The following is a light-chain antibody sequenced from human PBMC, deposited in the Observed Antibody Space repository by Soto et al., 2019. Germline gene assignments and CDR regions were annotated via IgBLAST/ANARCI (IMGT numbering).Light chain of an antibody. CDR3: SSYTSSSTLEYV. CDR2: EVS. CDR1: SSDVGGYNY. Sequence: QSVLTQPASVSGSPGQSITISCTGTSSDVGGYNYVSWYQQHPGKAPELMIYEVSNRPSGVSNRFSGSKSGNTASLTISGLQAEDEADYYCSSYTSSSTLEYVFGTGTKVTVL. V-gene: IGLV2-14*01. J-gene: IGLJ1*01.